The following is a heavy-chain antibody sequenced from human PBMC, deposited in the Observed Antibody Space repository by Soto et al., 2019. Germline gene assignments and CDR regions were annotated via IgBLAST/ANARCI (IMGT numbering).Heavy chain of an antibody. V-gene: IGHV3-23*01. CDR3: AKLLIGYHSCSGYNKWFDP. Sequence: PGGSLRLSCAASGFSFSSYAMSWVRQAPGKGLEWVSAISGSGGSTYYADSVKGRFTISRDNSKNTLYLQMNSLRAEDTAVYYCAKLLIGYHSCSGYNKWFDPWGQGPLGTAS. CDR2: ISGSGGST. CDR1: GFSFSSYA. J-gene: IGHJ5*02. D-gene: IGHD3-3*01.